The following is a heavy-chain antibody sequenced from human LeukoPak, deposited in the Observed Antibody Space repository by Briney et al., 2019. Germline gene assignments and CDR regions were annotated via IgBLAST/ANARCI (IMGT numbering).Heavy chain of an antibody. J-gene: IGHJ6*03. Sequence: SGTLSLTCAVYGGSFSGYYWSWIRQPPGKGLEWIGEINHSGSTNYNPSLKSRATISVDTSKNQFSLKLSSVTAADTAVYYCARGYGGNSRPYYYYYMDVWGKGTTVTVSS. V-gene: IGHV4-34*01. D-gene: IGHD4-23*01. CDR3: ARGYGGNSRPYYYYYMDV. CDR1: GGSFSGYY. CDR2: INHSGST.